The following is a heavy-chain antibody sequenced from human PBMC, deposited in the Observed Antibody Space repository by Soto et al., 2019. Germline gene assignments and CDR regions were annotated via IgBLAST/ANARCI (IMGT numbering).Heavy chain of an antibody. D-gene: IGHD3-22*01. J-gene: IGHJ4*02. CDR1: GFTFSSYG. Sequence: GGSLRLSCAASGFTFSSYGMHWVRQAPGKGLEWVAVIWYDGSNKYYADSVKGRFTISRDNPKNTLYLQMNSLRAEDTAVYYCARMRDSSGYYRGYWGQGTLVTVSS. V-gene: IGHV3-33*01. CDR2: IWYDGSNK. CDR3: ARMRDSSGYYRGY.